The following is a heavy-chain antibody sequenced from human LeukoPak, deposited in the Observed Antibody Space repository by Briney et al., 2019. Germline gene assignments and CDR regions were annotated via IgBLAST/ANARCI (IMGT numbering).Heavy chain of an antibody. CDR1: GDFTSDYY. V-gene: IGHV4-59*01. Sequence: SETLSLTCAVSGDFTSDYYWSWIRQPPGKGLEWIGYIYNTGTTNYHPSLRSRVIISIDTSKKHFSLTLSSVTAADTGVYYCARGPPGLCSSADCYEGGPDPWGRGTLVAVPS. D-gene: IGHD2-21*02. CDR2: IYNTGTT. CDR3: ARGPPGLCSSADCYEGGPDP. J-gene: IGHJ5*02.